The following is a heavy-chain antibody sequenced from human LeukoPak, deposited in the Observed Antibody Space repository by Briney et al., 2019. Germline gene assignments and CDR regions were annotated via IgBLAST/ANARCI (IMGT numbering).Heavy chain of an antibody. D-gene: IGHD3-10*01. Sequence: ASVKVSCKAPGYTFTSYYMHWVRQAPGQGLEWMGIINPSGGSTSYAQKFQGRVTMTRDTSISTAYMELSSLKSDDTAVYYCARDLDGSGTGPFDYWGQGTLVTVSS. CDR1: GYTFTSYY. J-gene: IGHJ4*02. V-gene: IGHV1-46*01. CDR3: ARDLDGSGTGPFDY. CDR2: INPSGGST.